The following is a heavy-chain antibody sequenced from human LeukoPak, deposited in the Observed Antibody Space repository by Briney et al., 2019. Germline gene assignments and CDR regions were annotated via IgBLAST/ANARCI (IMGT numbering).Heavy chain of an antibody. CDR1: GFTFSSYS. V-gene: IGHV3-21*01. CDR2: ISSSSRYI. J-gene: IGHJ5*02. D-gene: IGHD2-21*02. Sequence: GGSLRLSCAASGFTFSSYSMNWVRQAPGEGLEWVSSISSSSRYIYYADSVKGRFTISRDNAKNTLSLQMNSLRAEDTAVYYCARGRAYCGGDCYPHWFDPWGQGTLVTVSS. CDR3: ARGRAYCGGDCYPHWFDP.